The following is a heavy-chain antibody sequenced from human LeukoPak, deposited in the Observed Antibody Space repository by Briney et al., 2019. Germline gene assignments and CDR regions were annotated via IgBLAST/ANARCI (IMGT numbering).Heavy chain of an antibody. Sequence: SETLSLTCAVSGDSISTNHWWSWVRQPPGKGLEWIGEVYHSGSTNYNPSLKSRVTISVDKSKNLFSLKLTSVTAADTAMYYCASARWEYWGQGTLVTVSS. CDR3: ASARWEY. D-gene: IGHD1-26*01. V-gene: IGHV4-4*02. J-gene: IGHJ4*02. CDR2: VYHSGST. CDR1: GDSISTNHW.